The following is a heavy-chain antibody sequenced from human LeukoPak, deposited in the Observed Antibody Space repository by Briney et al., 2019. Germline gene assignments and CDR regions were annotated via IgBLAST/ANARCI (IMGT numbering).Heavy chain of an antibody. CDR3: ARASMVNLDY. Sequence: GGSLRLSCAASGFTFSSYAMHWVRQAPGKGLEWVAVISYDGSNKYYADSVKGRFTISRDNSKNTLYLQMNSLRAEDTAVYCCARASMVNLDYWGQGTLVTVSS. J-gene: IGHJ4*02. CDR1: GFTFSSYA. CDR2: ISYDGSNK. D-gene: IGHD5-18*01. V-gene: IGHV3-30*04.